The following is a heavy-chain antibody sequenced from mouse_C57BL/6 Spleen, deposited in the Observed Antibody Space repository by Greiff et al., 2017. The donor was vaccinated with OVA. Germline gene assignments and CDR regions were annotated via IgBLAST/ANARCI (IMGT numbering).Heavy chain of an antibody. CDR1: GYSITSGYY. J-gene: IGHJ2*01. D-gene: IGHD1-1*01. CDR3: ARGRFITLDY. Sequence: EVQLVESGPGLVKPSQSLSLTCSVTGYSITSGYYWHWIRQFPGNKLEWMGYISYDGSNNYNPSLKNRISITRDTSKNQFFLKLNSVTTEDTATYYCARGRFITLDYWGQGTTLTVSS. V-gene: IGHV3-6*01. CDR2: ISYDGSN.